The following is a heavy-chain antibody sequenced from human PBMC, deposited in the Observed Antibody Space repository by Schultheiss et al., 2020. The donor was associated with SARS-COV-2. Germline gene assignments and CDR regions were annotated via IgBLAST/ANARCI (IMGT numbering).Heavy chain of an antibody. D-gene: IGHD2-15*01. CDR3: ARVVVVAAMYDYYYGMDV. V-gene: IGHV4-61*08. J-gene: IGHJ6*02. Sequence: SQTLSLTCTVSGGSISSGGYYWSWIRQPPGKGLEWIGYIYYSGSTNYNPSLKSRVTMSVDTSKNQFSLKLSSVTAADTAAYYCARVVVVAAMYDYYYGMDVWGQGTTVTVSS. CDR1: GGSISSGGYY. CDR2: IYYSGST.